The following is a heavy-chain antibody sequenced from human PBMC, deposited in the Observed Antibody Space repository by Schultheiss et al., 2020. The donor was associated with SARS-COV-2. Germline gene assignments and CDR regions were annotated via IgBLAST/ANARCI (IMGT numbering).Heavy chain of an antibody. J-gene: IGHJ4*02. V-gene: IGHV3-21*04. CDR3: AKAKH. Sequence: GESLKISCAASGFTFRRNSMNWVRQAAGKGLEWVSSISSSSSYIYYADSVKGRFSISRDNSKNTLYLQMNSLRAEDTAVYYCAKAKHWGQGTLVTVSS. CDR2: ISSSSSYI. CDR1: GFTFRRNS.